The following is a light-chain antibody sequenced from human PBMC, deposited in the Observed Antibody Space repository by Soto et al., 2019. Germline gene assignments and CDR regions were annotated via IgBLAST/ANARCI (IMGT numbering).Light chain of an antibody. J-gene: IGKJ1*01. Sequence: DIQMTQSPSTLSASVGDRVTITCRASQSISGWLAWYQQKPGKAPNLLIHKASSLESGVPSRFSGSGSGTEFTLTISSLQPEDFATYYCQQANSFPWTFGQGTKVDIK. V-gene: IGKV1-5*03. CDR1: QSISGW. CDR3: QQANSFPWT. CDR2: KAS.